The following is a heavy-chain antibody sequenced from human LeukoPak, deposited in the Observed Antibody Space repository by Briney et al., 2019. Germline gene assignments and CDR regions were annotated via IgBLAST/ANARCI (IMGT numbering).Heavy chain of an antibody. Sequence: PSETLSLTCAVYGGSFGGYYWSWIRQPPGKGLEWIGEINHSGSTNYNPSLKSRVTISVDTSKNQFSLKLSSVTAADTAVYYCARGFGYSSSPFGYWGQGTLVTVSS. CDR3: ARGFGYSSSPFGY. CDR2: INHSGST. J-gene: IGHJ4*02. V-gene: IGHV4-34*01. D-gene: IGHD6-19*01. CDR1: GGSFGGYY.